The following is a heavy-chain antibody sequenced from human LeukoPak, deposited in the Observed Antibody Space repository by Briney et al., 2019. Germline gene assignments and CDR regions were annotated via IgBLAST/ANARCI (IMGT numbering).Heavy chain of an antibody. Sequence: PSETLSLTCTVSGGSISSSSYYWGWIRQPPGKGLEWIGSIYYSGSTYYNPSLKSRVTISVDTSKNQFSLKLSSVTAADTAVYYCAREAVPYYYMDVWGKGTTVTVSS. CDR3: AREAVPYYYMDV. J-gene: IGHJ6*03. CDR1: GGSISSSSYY. CDR2: IYYSGST. V-gene: IGHV4-39*07.